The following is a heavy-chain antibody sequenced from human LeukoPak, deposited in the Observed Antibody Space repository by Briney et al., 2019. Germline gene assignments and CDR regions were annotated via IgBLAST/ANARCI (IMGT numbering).Heavy chain of an antibody. CDR2: ISYDGSNK. J-gene: IGHJ6*03. CDR3: ARAGEVAPRAYYYYYMDV. D-gene: IGHD5-12*01. CDR1: GFTFSSYA. Sequence: GRSLRLSCAASGFTFSSYAMHWVRQAPGKGLEWVAVISYDGSNKYYADSVKGRFTISRDNSKNTLYLQMNSLRAEDTAVYYCARAGEVAPRAYYYYYMDVWGKGTTVTVSS. V-gene: IGHV3-30*04.